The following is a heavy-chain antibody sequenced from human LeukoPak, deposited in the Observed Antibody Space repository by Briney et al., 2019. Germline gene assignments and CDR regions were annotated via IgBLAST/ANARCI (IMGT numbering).Heavy chain of an antibody. CDR1: GFIFSDYA. Sequence: GGSLRLSCAASGFIFSDYAMSWVRQAPGKGLEWVSIISNRFNTYYIDSVKGRFTVSRDNSKNMLFLQMNSLRAEDTAVYFCARLDNEWYEDFWGQGALVTGSS. CDR3: ARLDNEWYEDF. CDR2: ISNRFNT. D-gene: IGHD2-8*01. J-gene: IGHJ4*02. V-gene: IGHV3-23*01.